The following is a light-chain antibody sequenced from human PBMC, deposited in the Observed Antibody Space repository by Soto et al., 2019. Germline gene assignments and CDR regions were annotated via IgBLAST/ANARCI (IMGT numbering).Light chain of an antibody. CDR1: SSDVGSYNY. CDR3: SSYTGSNTLV. J-gene: IGLJ2*01. CDR2: DVS. Sequence: QSALTQPASVSGSPGQSITISCTGTSSDVGSYNYVSWYQQHPGKAPKLMIYDVSNRPSGVSNRFSGSKSGSTASLTISGLQAEDEADYYCSSYTGSNTLVFGGGTKLTVL. V-gene: IGLV2-14*01.